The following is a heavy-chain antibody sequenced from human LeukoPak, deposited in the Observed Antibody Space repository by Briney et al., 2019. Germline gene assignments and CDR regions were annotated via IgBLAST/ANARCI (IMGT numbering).Heavy chain of an antibody. CDR2: IYLNDDN. CDR3: AHRLRSGGSCYFGY. J-gene: IGHJ4*02. D-gene: IGHD2-15*01. V-gene: IGHV2-5*01. CDR1: GLSFSTSGVG. Sequence: SGPTLGHPTAALTLTCTFYGLSFSTSGVGVGWIRQPPVKAMEWIALIYLNDDNPYSPSLKSRLTITKHTSKTQLVLTMTNMDPVDTATYYCAHRLRSGGSCYFGYWGQGTLVTVSS.